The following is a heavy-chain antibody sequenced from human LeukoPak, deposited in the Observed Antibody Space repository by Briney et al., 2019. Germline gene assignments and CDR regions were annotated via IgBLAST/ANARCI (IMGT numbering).Heavy chain of an antibody. J-gene: IGHJ4*02. V-gene: IGHV1-46*01. CDR3: ARGTANFWSGYSSPFDY. Sequence: ASVKVSCKASGYTFTSYYMHWVRQAPGQGLEWMGIINPSGGSTSYAQKFQGRVTMTRDTSTSTVYMEVSSLRSEDTAVYYCARGTANFWSGYSSPFDYWGQGTLVTVSS. D-gene: IGHD3-3*01. CDR1: GYTFTSYY. CDR2: INPSGGST.